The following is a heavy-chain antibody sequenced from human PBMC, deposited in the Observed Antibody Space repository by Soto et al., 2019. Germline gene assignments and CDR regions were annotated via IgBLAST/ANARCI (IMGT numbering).Heavy chain of an antibody. CDR1: GGSISSGGYS. CDR3: ARPNYGAGGYYYYGMDV. J-gene: IGHJ6*02. D-gene: IGHD4-17*01. CDR2: IYYSGST. Sequence: SETLSLTCAVSGGSISSGGYSWSWIRQPPGKGLEWIGYIYYSGSTYYNPSLKSRVTISVDTSKNQFSLKLSSVTAADTAVYYCARPNYGAGGYYYYGMDVWGQGTTVTVSS. V-gene: IGHV4-30-2*03.